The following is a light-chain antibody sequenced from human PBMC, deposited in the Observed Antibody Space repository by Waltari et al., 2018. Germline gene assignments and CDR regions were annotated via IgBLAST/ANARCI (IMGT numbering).Light chain of an antibody. CDR2: VAS. Sequence: DIVLTQSTGTLSLSPAEIAPLSCRASQSVSRTLAWYQQKPGQAPRPLIYVASIRATGTPERFSGGGSGTDFSLTISRLDPEDFAVYYCQHYVRLPATFGQGTKVEIK. CDR3: QHYVRLPAT. CDR1: QSVSRT. V-gene: IGKV3-20*01. J-gene: IGKJ1*01.